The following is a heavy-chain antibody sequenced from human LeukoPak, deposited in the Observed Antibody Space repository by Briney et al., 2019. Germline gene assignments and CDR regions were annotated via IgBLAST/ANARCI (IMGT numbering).Heavy chain of an antibody. J-gene: IGHJ5*02. V-gene: IGHV4-39*01. Sequence: KPSETLSLICIVSGGSISGGTYYWGWIRQPPGKGLEWIGSIYYSGSTYYNPSLKSRVTISVDTSKNQFSLKLSSVTAADTAVYYSARRGPLLLWFDPWGQGTLVTVSS. D-gene: IGHD2-15*01. CDR3: ARRGPLLLWFDP. CDR1: GGSISGGTYY. CDR2: IYYSGST.